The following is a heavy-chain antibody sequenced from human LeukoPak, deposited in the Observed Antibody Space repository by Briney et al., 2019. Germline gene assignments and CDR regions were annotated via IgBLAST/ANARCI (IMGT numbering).Heavy chain of an antibody. CDR2: INHSGST. Sequence: SETLSLTCAVYGGSFSGYYWSWIRQPPGKGLEWIGKINHSGSTNYNPSLKSRVTISVDTSKNQFSLKLSSVTAADTAVYYCARGPDYGDPWIDYWGQGTLVTVSS. CDR3: ARGPDYGDPWIDY. V-gene: IGHV4-34*01. D-gene: IGHD4-17*01. CDR1: GGSFSGYY. J-gene: IGHJ4*02.